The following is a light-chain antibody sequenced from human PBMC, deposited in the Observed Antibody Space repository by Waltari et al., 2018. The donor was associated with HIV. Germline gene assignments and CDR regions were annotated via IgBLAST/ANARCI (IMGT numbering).Light chain of an antibody. V-gene: IGLV2-14*01. CDR3: TSYTTIFTYV. Sequence: QSALTQPASVSGSPGQSITISCTGTSSDVALYNYVSWYQQHPGNAPKLMIYEVTNRPSGVSDRFSGSKACNTASLTISGLQAEDEADYYCTSYTTIFTYVFGTGTWVSVL. CDR2: EVT. J-gene: IGLJ1*01. CDR1: SSDVALYNY.